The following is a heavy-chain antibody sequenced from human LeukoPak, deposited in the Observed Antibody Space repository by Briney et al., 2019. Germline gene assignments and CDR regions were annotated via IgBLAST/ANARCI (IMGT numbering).Heavy chain of an antibody. V-gene: IGHV4-30-2*01. CDR1: GGSISSGGYS. CDR2: IYHSGST. D-gene: IGHD3-22*01. Sequence: SETLSLTCAVSGGSISSGGYSWSWIRQPPRKGLEWIGYIYHSGSTYYNPSLKSRVTISVDRSKNQFSLKLSSVTAADTAVYYCARVPYDSSGYHFDYWGQGTLVTVSS. CDR3: ARVPYDSSGYHFDY. J-gene: IGHJ4*02.